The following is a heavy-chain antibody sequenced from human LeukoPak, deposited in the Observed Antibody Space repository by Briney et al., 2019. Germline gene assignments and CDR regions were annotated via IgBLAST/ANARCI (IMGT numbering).Heavy chain of an antibody. V-gene: IGHV4-34*01. Sequence: SETLSLTCAVYGGSFSGYYWSWIRQPPGKGLEWIGEINHSGSTNYNPSLKSRVTISVDTSKNQFSLKLSSVTAADTAVYYCARVSTPQRYCSSTSCYSRGYFDLWGRGTLVTVSS. J-gene: IGHJ2*01. D-gene: IGHD2-2*02. CDR2: INHSGST. CDR1: GGSFSGYY. CDR3: ARVSTPQRYCSSTSCYSRGYFDL.